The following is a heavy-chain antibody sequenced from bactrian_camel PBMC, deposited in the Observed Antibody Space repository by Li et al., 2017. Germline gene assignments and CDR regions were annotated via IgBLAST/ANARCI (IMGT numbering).Heavy chain of an antibody. CDR3: AAARIGFPSLARYLYNY. D-gene: IGHD5*01. CDR2: IEAGGDT. CDR1: GFRYNSYA. V-gene: IGHV3S53*01. J-gene: IGHJ4*01. Sequence: QLVESGGGSVQTGGSLTVSCKASGFRYNSYAMAWFRQAPGKEREGVAAIEAGGDTKYADSVKGRFTISKDNAKNALYLQMDNLRPEDTAMYYCAAARIGFPSLARYLYNYWGPGTQVTVS.